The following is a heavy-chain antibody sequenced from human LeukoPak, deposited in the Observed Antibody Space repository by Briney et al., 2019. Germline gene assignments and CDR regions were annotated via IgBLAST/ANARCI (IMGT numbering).Heavy chain of an antibody. CDR3: ARGDGDPYPIDAFDI. V-gene: IGHV4-38-2*02. CDR2: IYHSGST. D-gene: IGHD4-17*01. CDR1: GYSISGGYY. Sequence: PSETLSLTCTVSGYSISGGYYWGWIRQPPGKGLEWIGSIYHSGSTYYNPSLKSRVTISVDTSKNQFSLKLSSVTAADTAVYYCARGDGDPYPIDAFDIWGQGTMVTVSS. J-gene: IGHJ3*02.